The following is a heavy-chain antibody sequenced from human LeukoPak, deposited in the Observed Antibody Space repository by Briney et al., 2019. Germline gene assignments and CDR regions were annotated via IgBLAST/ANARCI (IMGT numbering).Heavy chain of an antibody. CDR2: INGDESST. V-gene: IGHV3-74*01. CDR1: GFTFSSYY. J-gene: IGHJ4*02. Sequence: GGSLRLSCAASGFTFSSYYMHWVRQVPGKGLVWVSRINGDESSTTYADSVKGRFTISRDNAKNTLYLQMNSLRAEDTAVYYCARDPTGEYFDYWGQGILVTVSS. D-gene: IGHD1-1*01. CDR3: ARDPTGEYFDY.